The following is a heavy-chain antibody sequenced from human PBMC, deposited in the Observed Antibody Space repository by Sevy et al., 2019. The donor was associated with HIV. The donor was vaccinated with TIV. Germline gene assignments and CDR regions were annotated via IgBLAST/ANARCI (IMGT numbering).Heavy chain of an antibody. CDR1: GFSFSNYG. Sequence: GGSLRLSCAASGFSFSNYGMHWVRQAPGKGLEWVAFIRYDGSNKNNADSVKGRFTISRDNSKNTLYLQMNSLRPEDTALYYCAKEPVMVVDYYSMDVWGQGTTVTVSS. V-gene: IGHV3-30*02. CDR2: IRYDGSNK. CDR3: AKEPVMVVDYYSMDV. J-gene: IGHJ6*02. D-gene: IGHD2-8*02.